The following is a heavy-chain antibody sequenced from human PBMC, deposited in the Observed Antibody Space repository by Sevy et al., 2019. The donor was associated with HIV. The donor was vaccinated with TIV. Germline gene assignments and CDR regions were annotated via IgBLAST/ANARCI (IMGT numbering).Heavy chain of an antibody. Sequence: SESLSLTCGVSGYSISSGYYWGWIRQPPGKGLEWIGSIYHSGSTYSYPSLKSRVTISVDTSKNQFSLKLSSVTAADTAVYYCARGGYTYGKGYFDYWGQGTLVTVSS. CDR3: ARGGYTYGKGYFDY. J-gene: IGHJ4*02. D-gene: IGHD5-18*01. CDR2: IYHSGST. V-gene: IGHV4-38-2*01. CDR1: GYSISSGYY.